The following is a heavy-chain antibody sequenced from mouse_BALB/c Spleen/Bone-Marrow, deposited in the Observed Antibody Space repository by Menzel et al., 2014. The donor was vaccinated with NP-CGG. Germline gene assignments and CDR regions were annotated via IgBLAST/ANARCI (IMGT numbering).Heavy chain of an antibody. J-gene: IGHJ3*01. CDR2: IYPGDGSS. D-gene: IGHD3-2*01. V-gene: IGHV1S56*01. Sequence: QVQLKDSGPELVKPGALVKISCKASGYTFTSYDINWVKQRPGQGLEWIGWIYPGDGSSKYNEKFKGKATLTADKSSSTAYMQLSSLTSENSAVYFCACSGDRSGYGFAYWGQGTLVTVSA. CDR1: GYTFTSYD. CDR3: ACSGDRSGYGFAY.